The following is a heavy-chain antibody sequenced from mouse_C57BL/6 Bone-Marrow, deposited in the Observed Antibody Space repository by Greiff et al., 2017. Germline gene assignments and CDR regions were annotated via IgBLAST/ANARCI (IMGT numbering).Heavy chain of an antibody. Sequence: QVQLQQSGAELVRPGASVTLSCKASGYTFTDYEMHWVKQTPVHGLEWIGAIDPETGGTAYNQKFKGKAILTADKSSSTAYMELRSLTSEDSAVYYCTRSGNYGYAMDYWGQGTSVTVSS. CDR3: TRSGNYGYAMDY. V-gene: IGHV1-15*01. J-gene: IGHJ4*01. CDR1: GYTFTDYE. CDR2: IDPETGGT. D-gene: IGHD2-1*01.